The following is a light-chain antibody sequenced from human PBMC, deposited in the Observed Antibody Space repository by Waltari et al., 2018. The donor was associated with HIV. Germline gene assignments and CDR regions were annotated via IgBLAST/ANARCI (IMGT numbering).Light chain of an antibody. J-gene: IGKJ5*01. Sequence: EIVMTQSPATLSVSPGERAILSCRASQSVSTNLAWFQQKPGQAPRLLIYGASTRATGIPAWFSGSGSGTEFTLTISGLQSEDFAVYYCQQYNNWPIIFGQGTRLEIK. CDR3: QQYNNWPII. CDR2: GAS. CDR1: QSVSTN. V-gene: IGKV3-15*01.